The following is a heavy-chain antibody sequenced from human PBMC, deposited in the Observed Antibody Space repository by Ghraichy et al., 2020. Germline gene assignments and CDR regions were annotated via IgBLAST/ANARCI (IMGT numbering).Heavy chain of an antibody. V-gene: IGHV4-34*01. Sequence: SETLSLTCAVYGGSFSGYYWSWIRQPPGKGLEWIGEINHSGSTNYNPSLKSRVTISVDTSKNQFSLKLSSVTAADTAVYYCARPNPGKTYYYGSGSRKLGNNWFDPWGQGTLVTVSS. CDR2: INHSGST. J-gene: IGHJ5*02. CDR1: GGSFSGYY. D-gene: IGHD3-10*01. CDR3: ARPNPGKTYYYGSGSRKLGNNWFDP.